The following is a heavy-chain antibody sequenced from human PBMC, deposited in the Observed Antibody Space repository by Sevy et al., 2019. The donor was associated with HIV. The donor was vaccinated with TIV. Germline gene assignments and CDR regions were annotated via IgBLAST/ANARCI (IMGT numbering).Heavy chain of an antibody. V-gene: IGHV2-70*01. Sequence: SGPTLVKPTQTLTLTYTFSGFSLSTSGMCVSWIRQPPGKALEWLALIDWDDDKYYSTSLKTRLTISKDTSKNQVVLTMTNMDPVDTATYYCARTTRTSYSSGWYVVDYWGQGTLVTVSS. CDR2: IDWDDDK. CDR1: GFSLSTSGMC. CDR3: ARTTRTSYSSGWYVVDY. D-gene: IGHD6-19*01. J-gene: IGHJ4*02.